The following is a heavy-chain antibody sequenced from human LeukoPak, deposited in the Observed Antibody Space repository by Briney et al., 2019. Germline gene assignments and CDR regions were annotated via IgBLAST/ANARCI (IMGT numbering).Heavy chain of an antibody. Sequence: GGSLRLSCAASGFTFSSDSMNWGRQAPGKGLERVSSISSSSSDIYYADSVKRRFTISRDNAKNSLYLQMNSLRAEDTAVYYCARDREYYYDSSGYPRGYYYGMDVWGQGTTVTVSS. CDR2: ISSSSSDI. CDR3: ARDREYYYDSSGYPRGYYYGMDV. D-gene: IGHD3-22*01. J-gene: IGHJ6*02. V-gene: IGHV3-21*01. CDR1: GFTFSSDS.